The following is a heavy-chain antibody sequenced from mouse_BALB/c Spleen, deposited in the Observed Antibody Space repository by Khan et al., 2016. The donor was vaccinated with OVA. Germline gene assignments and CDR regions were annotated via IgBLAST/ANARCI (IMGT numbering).Heavy chain of an antibody. D-gene: IGHD1-3*01. Sequence: QVQLKQSGPGLVAPSQSLSITCTVYGYSLTRYGVHWVRQPPGKGLEWLGLIWAGGSTNYNWALMSRLSISIDNSKSLVFLIMNSLQTDDTAVYYCARYKYLPRYWGQGTTLTVSS. CDR2: IWAGGST. J-gene: IGHJ2*01. CDR1: GYSLTRYG. CDR3: ARYKYLPRY. V-gene: IGHV2-9*02.